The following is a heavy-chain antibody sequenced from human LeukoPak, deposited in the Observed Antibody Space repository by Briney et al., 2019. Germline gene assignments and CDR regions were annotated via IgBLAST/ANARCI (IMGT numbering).Heavy chain of an antibody. CDR1: GGSISSSSYY. Sequence: SETLSLTCTVSGGSISSSSYYWGWIRQPPGKGLEWIGSIYYSGSTYYNPSLKSRVTISVDTSKNQFSLKLSSVTAADTAVYYCARVRDYDRYSSFYYFDYWGQGTLVTVSS. D-gene: IGHD6-13*01. J-gene: IGHJ4*02. CDR3: ARVRDYDRYSSFYYFDY. CDR2: IYYSGST. V-gene: IGHV4-39*07.